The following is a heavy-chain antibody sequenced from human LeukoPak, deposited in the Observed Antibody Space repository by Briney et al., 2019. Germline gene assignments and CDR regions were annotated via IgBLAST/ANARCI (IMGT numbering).Heavy chain of an antibody. CDR2: IYYSGST. D-gene: IGHD3-22*01. V-gene: IGHV4-31*03. CDR1: GGSISSGGYY. CDR3: VGTNYYDSSGFDY. J-gene: IGHJ4*02. Sequence: SETLSLTCTVSGGSISSGGYYWSWIRQHPGKGLEWIGYIYYSGSTYYNPSLKSRVTISVGTSKNQFSLKLSSVTAADTAVYYCVGTNYYDSSGFDYWGQGTLVTVSS.